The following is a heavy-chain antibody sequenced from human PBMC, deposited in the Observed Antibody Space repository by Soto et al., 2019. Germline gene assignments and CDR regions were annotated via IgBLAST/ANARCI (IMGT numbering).Heavy chain of an antibody. V-gene: IGHV5-51*01. J-gene: IGHJ3*02. CDR1: GYRYSCYW. CDR3: ATAYVYDFENSNYYRDAFDI. Sequence: GESLKISCKASGYRYSCYWIGCVRPMPGKGLEWMAIMYPDDSDIRYSPSFEAHVTISADKSTSTAFLQWSSLKASDTAMYYCATAYVYDFENSNYYRDAFDIWGQGKRVTVS. D-gene: IGHD3-22*01. CDR2: MYPDDSDI.